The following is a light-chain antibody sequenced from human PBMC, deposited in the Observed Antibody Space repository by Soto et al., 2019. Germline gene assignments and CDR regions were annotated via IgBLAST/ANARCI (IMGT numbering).Light chain of an antibody. Sequence: ESVLTQSPATLSLSPGERGTLSCRASESVTNYLAWYQQKPGQAPRLLVYDVSNRATGIPARFSGGGSGTDFTLTISRLEPEDFALYYCQHYAGGSRITFGQGTRLEIK. CDR1: ESVTNY. J-gene: IGKJ5*01. CDR3: QHYAGGSRIT. CDR2: DVS. V-gene: IGKV3-11*01.